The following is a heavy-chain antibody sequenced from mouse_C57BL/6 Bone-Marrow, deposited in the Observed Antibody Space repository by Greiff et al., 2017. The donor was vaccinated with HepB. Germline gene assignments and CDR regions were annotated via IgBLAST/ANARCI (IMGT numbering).Heavy chain of an antibody. J-gene: IGHJ4*01. V-gene: IGHV5-12*01. Sequence: EVMLVESGGGLVQPGGSLKLSCAASGFTFSDYYMYWVRQTPEKRLEWVAYISNGGGSNYYPDTVKGRFTISSDKAKNTLYLHMSHLKSEDTAMYYCARRDYPDAMDYWGQGTSVTVSS. CDR2: ISNGGGSN. CDR3: ARRDYPDAMDY. CDR1: GFTFSDYY. D-gene: IGHD2-4*01.